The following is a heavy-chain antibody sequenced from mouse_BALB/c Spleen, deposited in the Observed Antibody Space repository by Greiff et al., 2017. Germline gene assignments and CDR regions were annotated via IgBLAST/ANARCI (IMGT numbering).Heavy chain of an antibody. Sequence: EVKLEESGGGLVQPGGSMKLSCVASGFTFSNYWMNWVRQSPEKGLEWVAEIRLKSNNYATHYAESVKGRFTISRDDSKSSVYLQMNNLRAEDTGIYYCTRNYYGYDWFAYWGQGTLVTVSA. CDR3: TRNYYGYDWFAY. CDR1: GFTFSNYW. J-gene: IGHJ3*01. V-gene: IGHV6-6*02. D-gene: IGHD2-2*01. CDR2: IRLKSNNYAT.